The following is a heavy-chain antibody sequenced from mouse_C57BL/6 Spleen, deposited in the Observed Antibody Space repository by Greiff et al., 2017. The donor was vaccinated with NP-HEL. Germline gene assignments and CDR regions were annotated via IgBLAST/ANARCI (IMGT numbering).Heavy chain of an antibody. CDR3: AYYGNYEGFAY. CDR1: GYTFTDYY. CDR2: INPYNGGT. D-gene: IGHD2-1*01. V-gene: IGHV1-19*01. J-gene: IGHJ3*01. Sequence: EVQLQQSGPVLVKPGASVKMSCKASGYTFTDYYMNWVKQSHGKSLEWIGVINPYNGGTSYNQKVKGKATLTVDKFSSTAYMELNSLTSEDSAVYYCAYYGNYEGFAYWGRETLVTVSA.